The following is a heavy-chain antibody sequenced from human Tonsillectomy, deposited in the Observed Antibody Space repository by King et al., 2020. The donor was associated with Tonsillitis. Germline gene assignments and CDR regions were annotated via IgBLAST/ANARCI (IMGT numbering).Heavy chain of an antibody. D-gene: IGHD2-2*01. V-gene: IGHV1-69*04. J-gene: IGHJ6*02. CDR2: IIPILGIA. Sequence: QLVQSGAEVKKPGSSVKVSCKASGGTFSSYAISWVRQAPGQGLEWMERIIPILGIANYAQKFQGRVTITADKSTSTAYMELSSLRSEYTAVYYCARDPPQDIVVVPAALDVWGQGTTVTVSS. CDR3: ARDPPQDIVVVPAALDV. CDR1: GGTFSSYA.